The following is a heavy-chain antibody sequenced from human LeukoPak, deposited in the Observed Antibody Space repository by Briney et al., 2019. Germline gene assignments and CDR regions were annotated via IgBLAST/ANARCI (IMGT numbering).Heavy chain of an antibody. Sequence: GGSLRLSCAASGFTFSNFAMTWVRQAPGKGLEWVSSIVGSSSTYYADSPKGRFTISRDNAKNSLYLQMNSLRAEDTAVYYCARIGAGSSRDYWGQGTLVTVSS. CDR2: IVGSSST. V-gene: IGHV3-21*01. CDR3: ARIGAGSSRDY. J-gene: IGHJ4*02. D-gene: IGHD6-13*01. CDR1: GFTFSNFA.